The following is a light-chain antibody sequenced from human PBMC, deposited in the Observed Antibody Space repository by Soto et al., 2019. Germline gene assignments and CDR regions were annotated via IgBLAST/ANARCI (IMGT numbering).Light chain of an antibody. Sequence: QSVLTQPASVSGSPGQSITISCTGASSDVGSYNLVSWYQQHPGKAPKLMIFEVSKRPSGVSNRFSGSKSGNTASLTISGLQAKDEAEYYCCSYATGSTYFFGTGTKVTVL. J-gene: IGLJ1*01. CDR2: EVS. CDR1: SSDVGSYNL. V-gene: IGLV2-23*02. CDR3: CSYATGSTYF.